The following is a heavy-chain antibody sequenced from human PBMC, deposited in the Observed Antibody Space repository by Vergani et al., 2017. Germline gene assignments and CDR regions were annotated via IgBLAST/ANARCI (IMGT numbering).Heavy chain of an antibody. J-gene: IGHJ6*02. CDR1: GGTFSSYA. CDR2: IIPIFGTA. CDR3: ARESARYSSGSELPYYYYGMDV. D-gene: IGHD6-19*01. Sequence: QVQLVQSGAEVKKPGSSVKVSCKASGGTFSSYAISWVRQAPGQGLEWMGGIIPIFGTANYAQKFQGRVTITADESTSTAYMELSSLRSEDTAVYYCARESARYSSGSELPYYYYGMDVWGQGTTVTVSS. V-gene: IGHV1-69*01.